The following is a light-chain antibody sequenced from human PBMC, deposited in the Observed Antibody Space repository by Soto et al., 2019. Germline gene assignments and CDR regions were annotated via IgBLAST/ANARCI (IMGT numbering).Light chain of an antibody. J-gene: IGLJ2*01. CDR1: SSDVGSYNL. V-gene: IGLV2-23*01. CDR2: EGS. CDR3: CSYAGSIVV. Sequence: QSALTQPASVSGSPGQSITISCTGTSSDVGSYNLVSWYQQHPGKAPKLMIYEGSKRPSGVSNRFSGSKSGNTASLTISGLQAEDEADYYCCSYAGSIVVFGRGTQLTVL.